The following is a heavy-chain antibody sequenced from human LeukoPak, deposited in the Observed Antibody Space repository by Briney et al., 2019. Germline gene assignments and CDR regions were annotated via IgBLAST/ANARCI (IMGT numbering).Heavy chain of an antibody. CDR3: ARNSGWFRFDY. CDR2: ISSSSSTI. Sequence: GGSLRLSCEGSAFIFSGHWMNWVRQAPGKGLEWVSYISSSSSTIYYADSVKGRFTISRDNAKNSLYLQMNSLRAEDTAVYYCARNSGWFRFDYWGQGTLVTVSS. J-gene: IGHJ4*02. CDR1: AFIFSGHW. D-gene: IGHD6-19*01. V-gene: IGHV3-48*01.